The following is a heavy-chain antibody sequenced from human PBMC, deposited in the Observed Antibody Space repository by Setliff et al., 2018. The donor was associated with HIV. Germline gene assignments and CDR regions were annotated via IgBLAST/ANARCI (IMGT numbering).Heavy chain of an antibody. CDR3: ARDVHWSGPYYYSYYYMDV. Sequence: PSETLSLTCTVSGGSITPHYWSWIRQPPGKGLEWIGLISYSGSTYYNPSFKSRITMSVDTSTNQFSLNLSSLTAADTAVYYCARDVHWSGPYYYSYYYMDVWGTGTTVTVSS. CDR1: GGSITPHY. CDR2: ISYSGST. J-gene: IGHJ6*03. D-gene: IGHD3-3*01. V-gene: IGHV4-59*04.